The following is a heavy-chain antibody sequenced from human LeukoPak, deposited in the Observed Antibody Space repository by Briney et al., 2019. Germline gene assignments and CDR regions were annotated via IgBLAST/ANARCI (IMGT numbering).Heavy chain of an antibody. V-gene: IGHV3-33*01. Sequence: GRSLRLSCAASGFTFSSYGMHWVRQAPGKGLEWVAVIWYDGSKKYYADSVKGRFTISRDNSKNTLYLQMNSLRAEDTAVYYCAREALDYYDSSGYFDYWGQGTLVTVSS. D-gene: IGHD3-22*01. CDR3: AREALDYYDSSGYFDY. CDR2: IWYDGSKK. CDR1: GFTFSSYG. J-gene: IGHJ4*02.